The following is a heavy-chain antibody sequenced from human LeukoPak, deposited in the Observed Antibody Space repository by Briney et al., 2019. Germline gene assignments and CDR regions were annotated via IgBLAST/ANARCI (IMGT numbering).Heavy chain of an antibody. CDR2: ISWDGGST. CDR1: GFTFDNYA. Sequence: GGSLRLSCAASGFTFDNYAMQWVRQAPGKGLEWVALISWDGGSTYYADSVKGRFTISRDNSKNSLYLQMNSLRAEDTALYYCASLLWFGDSDYYYMDVWGKGTTVTVSS. V-gene: IGHV3-43D*03. D-gene: IGHD3-10*01. CDR3: ASLLWFGDSDYYYMDV. J-gene: IGHJ6*03.